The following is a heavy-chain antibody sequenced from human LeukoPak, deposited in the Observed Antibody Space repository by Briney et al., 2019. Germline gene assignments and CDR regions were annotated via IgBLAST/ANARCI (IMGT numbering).Heavy chain of an antibody. CDR3: ARGPAPYDFWSGYYGSRAEYFQH. D-gene: IGHD3-3*01. CDR2: MNPNSGNT. V-gene: IGHV1-8*03. CDR1: GYTFTSYD. Sequence: ASVKVSCKASGYTFTSYDINWVRQATGQGLEWMGWMNPNSGNTGYAQKFQGRVAITRNTSISTAYMELSSLRSEDTAVYYCARGPAPYDFWSGYYGSRAEYFQHWGQGTLVTVSS. J-gene: IGHJ1*01.